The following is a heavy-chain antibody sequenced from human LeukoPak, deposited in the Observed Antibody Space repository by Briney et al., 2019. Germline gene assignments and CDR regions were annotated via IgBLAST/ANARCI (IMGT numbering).Heavy chain of an antibody. V-gene: IGHV4-39*01. CDR1: GGSISSSSYY. Sequence: SETLSLTCTVSGGSISSSSYYWGWIRQPSGKGLEWIGSIYHSGSTYYNPSLKSRVTISVDTSKNQFSLKLSSVTAADTAVYYCARLRPSSLMDVWGKGTTVTVSS. CDR2: IYHSGST. D-gene: IGHD3-16*01. J-gene: IGHJ6*03. CDR3: ARLRPSSLMDV.